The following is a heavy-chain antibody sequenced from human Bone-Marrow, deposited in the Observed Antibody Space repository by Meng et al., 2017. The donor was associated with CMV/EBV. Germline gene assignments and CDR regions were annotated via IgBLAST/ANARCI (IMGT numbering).Heavy chain of an antibody. V-gene: IGHV4-59*01. CDR1: GGSFSGYY. CDR3: ARVTGYSNTRHGRAFDI. J-gene: IGHJ3*02. Sequence: SETLSLTCAVYGGSFSGYYWSWIRQPPGKGLEWIGYIYYSGSTNYNPSLKSRVTISVDTSKNQFSLKLSSVTAADTAVYYCARVTGYSNTRHGRAFDIWGQGTMVTVS. D-gene: IGHD6-13*01. CDR2: IYYSGST.